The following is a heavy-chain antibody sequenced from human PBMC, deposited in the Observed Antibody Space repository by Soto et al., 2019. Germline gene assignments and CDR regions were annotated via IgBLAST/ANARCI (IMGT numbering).Heavy chain of an antibody. D-gene: IGHD2-21*02. Sequence: SVKVSCKASGGTFSSYAISWLRQAAGQGLEWMGGIVPIFGTANYAQKFQGRVTITADESTSTAYMELSSLRSEDTAVYYCARDSYCGGDCYSGWFDPWGQGTLVTVSS. CDR2: IVPIFGTA. CDR1: GGTFSSYA. CDR3: ARDSYCGGDCYSGWFDP. J-gene: IGHJ5*02. V-gene: IGHV1-69*13.